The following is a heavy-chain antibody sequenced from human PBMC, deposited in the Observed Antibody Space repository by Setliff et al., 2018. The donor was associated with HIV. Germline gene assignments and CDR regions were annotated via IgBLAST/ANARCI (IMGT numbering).Heavy chain of an antibody. J-gene: IGHJ4*02. CDR3: ARDKDEDYGSTSFDY. V-gene: IGHV3-11*01. CDR2: ISRDGNTI. CDR1: GFTFSDYY. Sequence: PGGSLRLSCAASGFTFSDYYMSWLRQAPGKGLEWVSYISRDGNTIYYADSVKGRFTISRDDANNSLYLQLNSLRPEDTAVYYCARDKDEDYGSTSFDYWGQGILVTVSS. D-gene: IGHD4-17*01.